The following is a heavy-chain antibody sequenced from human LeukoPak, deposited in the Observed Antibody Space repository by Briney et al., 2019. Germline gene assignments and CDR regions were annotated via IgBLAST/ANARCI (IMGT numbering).Heavy chain of an antibody. J-gene: IGHJ4*02. CDR1: GLTFSNYW. CDR2: IKQDDSEI. CDR3: ARAWMGGRY. Sequence: PGGSLRLSCAASGLTFSNYWMSWVRQAPGKGLEWVATIKQDDSEIYYVDSVKGRFTISRDNAKNSLYLQMNSLRAEDTAVYYCARAWMGGRYWGQGTLVTVSS. D-gene: IGHD3-16*01. V-gene: IGHV3-7*04.